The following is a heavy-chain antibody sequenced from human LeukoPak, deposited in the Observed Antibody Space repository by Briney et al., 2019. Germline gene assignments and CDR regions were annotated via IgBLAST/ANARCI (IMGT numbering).Heavy chain of an antibody. CDR1: GFTFSSNW. Sequence: GGSLRLSCAASGFTFSSNWIHWVRQVPGKGLVWVSRISPDGTSTTYADSVKGRSTISRDNAKNTLYLQMNTLRAEDTAVYYCVYSGNFRFDYWGQGTLVTVSS. CDR2: ISPDGTST. D-gene: IGHD1-26*01. CDR3: VYSGNFRFDY. V-gene: IGHV3-74*01. J-gene: IGHJ4*02.